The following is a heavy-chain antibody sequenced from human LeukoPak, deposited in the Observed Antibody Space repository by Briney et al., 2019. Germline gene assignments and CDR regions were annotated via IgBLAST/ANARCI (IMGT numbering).Heavy chain of an antibody. CDR2: ITGSSASI. V-gene: IGHV3-21*01. CDR3: ARGLWYGESRTGRFDP. D-gene: IGHD3-10*01. Sequence: GGSLRLSCAASGFTFSSFSMNWVRQAPGTGLEWVSSITGSSASIYYADSVKGRFTISRDNAKNSLYSQMNSLRAEDTAVYYCARGLWYGESRTGRFDPWGQGTLVTVSS. CDR1: GFTFSSFS. J-gene: IGHJ5*02.